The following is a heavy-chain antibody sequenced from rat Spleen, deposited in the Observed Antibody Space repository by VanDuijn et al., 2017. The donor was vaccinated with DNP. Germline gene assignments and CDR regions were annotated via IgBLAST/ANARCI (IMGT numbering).Heavy chain of an antibody. D-gene: IGHD1-5*01. CDR2: IHTRSGGT. CDR3: AREGTTEAY. CDR1: GNTFITDY. Sequence: QVQLQQSGAELAKPGSSVKISCKASGNTFITDYFAWIKQTTGQGLEYIGYIHTRSGGTDYNEKFKGKATLTVDRSSSTDFMQLSSLTPDDSAVYYCAREGTTEAYWGQGTLVTVSS. J-gene: IGHJ3*01. V-gene: IGHV1-43*01.